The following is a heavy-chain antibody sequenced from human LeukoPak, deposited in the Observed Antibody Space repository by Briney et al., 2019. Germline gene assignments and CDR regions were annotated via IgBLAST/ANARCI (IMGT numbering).Heavy chain of an antibody. CDR2: INHSGST. CDR1: GGSSRGYY. CDR3: ARLRYDILTGCFDY. D-gene: IGHD3-9*01. V-gene: IGHV4-34*01. J-gene: IGHJ4*02. Sequence: KPSETLSLTCAVYGGSSRGYYWSWIRQPPGKGLEWIGEINHSGSTNYNPSLKSRVTIFEDPSKNQFSLKLSSVTAADTAVYYCARLRYDILTGCFDYWGQGTLVTVSS.